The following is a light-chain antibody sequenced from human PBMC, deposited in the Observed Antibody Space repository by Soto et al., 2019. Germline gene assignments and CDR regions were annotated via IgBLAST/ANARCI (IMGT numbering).Light chain of an antibody. CDR1: SSDVGGYNY. Sequence: QSALTQPASVSGSPGQTITISCTGRSSDVGGYNYVSWYQQHPGKAPKLMIYEVSNRPSGVSNRFSGSKSGNTASLTISGLQAEDEADYYCSSFTSSSTQVLGGGTQLTVL. V-gene: IGLV2-14*01. CDR3: SSFTSSSTQV. J-gene: IGLJ3*02. CDR2: EVS.